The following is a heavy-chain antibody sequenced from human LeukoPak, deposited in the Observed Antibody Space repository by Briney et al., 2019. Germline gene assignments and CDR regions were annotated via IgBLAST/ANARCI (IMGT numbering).Heavy chain of an antibody. J-gene: IGHJ4*02. Sequence: APVKVSCKASEYTFTGYFMHWVRQAPGQGLEWTGWINPNSGGTNYAQKFQGRVTMTRDTSISTVYMELSSLRSDDTAVYYCATGDDYFDYWGQGTLVTVSS. CDR3: ATGDDYFDY. D-gene: IGHD4-17*01. CDR2: INPNSGGT. V-gene: IGHV1-2*02. CDR1: EYTFTGYF.